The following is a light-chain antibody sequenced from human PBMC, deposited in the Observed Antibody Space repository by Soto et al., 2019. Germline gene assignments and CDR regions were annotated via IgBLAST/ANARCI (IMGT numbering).Light chain of an antibody. Sequence: QSVLTQSPSASASLGASVKLTCTLSSGHSSYAIAWHQQQPEKGPRYLMKLNSDVSHSKGDGIPDRFSGSSSGAERYLTISSLQSEDEADYYCQTWGTGIWVFGGGTKLTVL. V-gene: IGLV4-69*01. CDR1: SGHSSYA. J-gene: IGLJ3*02. CDR3: QTWGTGIWV. CDR2: LNSDVSH.